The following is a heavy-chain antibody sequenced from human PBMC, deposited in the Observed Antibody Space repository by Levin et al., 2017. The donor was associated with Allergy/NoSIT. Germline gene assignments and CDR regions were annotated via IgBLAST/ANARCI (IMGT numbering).Heavy chain of an antibody. V-gene: IGHV3-33*01. CDR1: GLTFRTYG. D-gene: IGHD1-26*01. Sequence: GGSLRLSCAASGLTFRTYGMHWVRQAPGKGLEWLAVIWYDGSNEHYADSVRGRFTISRDNSKNTLFLQMDSLRAGDTAVYYCATDMRTTVGGPDYCDYWGQGTLVTVSS. CDR2: IWYDGSNE. J-gene: IGHJ4*02. CDR3: ATDMRTTVGGPDYCDY.